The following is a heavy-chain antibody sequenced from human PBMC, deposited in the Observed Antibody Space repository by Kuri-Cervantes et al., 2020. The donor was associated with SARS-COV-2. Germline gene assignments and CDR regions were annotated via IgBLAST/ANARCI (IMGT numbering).Heavy chain of an antibody. D-gene: IGHD6-13*01. CDR3: ARVSIAAAGTAGSYFDY. CDR1: GFTFSDYY. CDR2: ISSSGSTI. Sequence: GESLKISCAASGFTFSDYYMSWIRQAPGKGLEWVSCISSSGSTIYYADSVKGRFTISRDNAKNSLYLQMNSLRAEDTAVYYCARVSIAAAGTAGSYFDYWGQGTLVTVSS. V-gene: IGHV3-11*04. J-gene: IGHJ4*02.